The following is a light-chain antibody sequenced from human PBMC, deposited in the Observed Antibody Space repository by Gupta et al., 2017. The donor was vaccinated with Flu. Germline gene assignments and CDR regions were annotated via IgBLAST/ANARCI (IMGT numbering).Light chain of an antibody. J-gene: IGKJ2*01. V-gene: IGKV1-5*03. CDR2: KAS. CDR3: QQENSSSYT. Sequence: PSTLSASVGDRVTITCRASQSISSWLDWYQQKPGKAPKLLIYKASSVESGVPSRFSGSGSGTEFTLTISSLQPDDFATYYCQQENSSSYTFGQGTKLEIK. CDR1: QSISSW.